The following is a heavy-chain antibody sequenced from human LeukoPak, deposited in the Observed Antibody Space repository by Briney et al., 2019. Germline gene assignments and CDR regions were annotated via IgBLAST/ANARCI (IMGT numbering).Heavy chain of an antibody. V-gene: IGHV3-7*01. CDR3: ARDRGWLQFDY. Sequence: TGGSLRLSCAASGFSFSSYWISRVRQAPGKGLEWVSNIKEDGTEKYYVDSVKGRFTISRDNVKNSLYLQMNSLRAEDTAVYYCARDRGWLQFDYWGQGTLVTVSS. CDR2: IKEDGTEK. CDR1: GFSFSSYW. J-gene: IGHJ4*02. D-gene: IGHD5-24*01.